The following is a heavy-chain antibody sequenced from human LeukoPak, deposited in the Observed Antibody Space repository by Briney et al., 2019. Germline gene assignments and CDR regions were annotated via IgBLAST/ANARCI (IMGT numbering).Heavy chain of an antibody. CDR3: ARSNDYYDRSAYSY. CDR2: INPNSGNT. D-gene: IGHD3-22*01. CDR1: GYTFTGYY. J-gene: IGHJ4*02. Sequence: ASVKVSCKASGYTFTGYYMHWVRQALGQGLEWMGRINPNSGNTKYSQKFQGRVTMTRDTSISTAYMELSSLRSDDSAVYYCARSNDYYDRSAYSYWGQGTLVTVSS. V-gene: IGHV1-2*06.